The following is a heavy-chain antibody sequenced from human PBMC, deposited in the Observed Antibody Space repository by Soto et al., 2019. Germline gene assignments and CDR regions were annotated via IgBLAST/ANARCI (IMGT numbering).Heavy chain of an antibody. D-gene: IGHD3-3*01. CDR3: ARTDKVGYYPH. J-gene: IGHJ4*02. CDR2: IYYSGST. CDR1: GGSISSYY. Sequence: SETLSLTCTVSGGSISSYYWSWIRQPPGKGLEWIGYIYYSGSTNYNPSLKSRVTISVDTSKNQFSLKLSSVTAADTAVYYCARTDKVGYYPHLGQGNLVTVSS. V-gene: IGHV4-59*01.